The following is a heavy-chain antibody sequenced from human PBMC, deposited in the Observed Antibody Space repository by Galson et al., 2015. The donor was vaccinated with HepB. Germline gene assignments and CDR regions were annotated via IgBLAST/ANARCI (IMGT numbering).Heavy chain of an antibody. CDR3: AKTRAVDFWSGYSAEFDY. CDR2: LSGSGGST. Sequence: SLRLSCAASGFTFSSYAMSWVRQAPGKGLEWVSALSGSGGSTYYADSVKGRFTISRDNSKNTLYLQMNSLRAEDTAVYYCAKTRAVDFWSGYSAEFDYWGQGTLVTVSS. D-gene: IGHD3-3*01. J-gene: IGHJ4*02. CDR1: GFTFSSYA. V-gene: IGHV3-23*01.